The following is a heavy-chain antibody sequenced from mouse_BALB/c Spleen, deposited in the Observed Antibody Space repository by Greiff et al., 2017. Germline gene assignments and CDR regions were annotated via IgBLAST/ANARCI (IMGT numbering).Heavy chain of an antibody. CDR2: ISYSGST. Sequence: EVKLEESGPGLVKPSQSLSLTCTVTGYSITSDYAWNWIRQFPGNTLEWMGYISYSGSTSYNPSLKSRISITRDTSKNQFFLQLNSVTTEDTATYYCAGSDYDEVGIYYAMDYWGQGTSVTVSS. V-gene: IGHV3-2*02. CDR1: GYSITSDYA. D-gene: IGHD2-4*01. CDR3: AGSDYDEVGIYYAMDY. J-gene: IGHJ4*01.